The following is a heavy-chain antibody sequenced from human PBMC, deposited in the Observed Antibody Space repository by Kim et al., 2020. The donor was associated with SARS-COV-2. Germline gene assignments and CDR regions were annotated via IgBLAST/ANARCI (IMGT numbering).Heavy chain of an antibody. Sequence: GGSLRLSCAASGFTFSSDAMHWVRQAPGKGLEWVAIISYDGSNKYNADSVKGRFTISRDNSKNTLYLQMNSLRAEDTAVYYCARDRVNGAFDYWGQGTLV. J-gene: IGHJ4*02. D-gene: IGHD2-8*01. CDR2: ISYDGSNK. CDR1: GFTFSSDA. CDR3: ARDRVNGAFDY. V-gene: IGHV3-30-3*01.